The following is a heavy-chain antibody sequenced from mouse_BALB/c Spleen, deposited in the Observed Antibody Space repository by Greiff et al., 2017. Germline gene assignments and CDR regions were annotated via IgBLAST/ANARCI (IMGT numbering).Heavy chain of an antibody. CDR2: ISSGSSTI. V-gene: IGHV5-17*02. D-gene: IGHD2-14*01. CDR3: ARSYDDYYAMDY. J-gene: IGHJ4*01. CDR1: GFTFSSFG. Sequence: EVKVVESGGGLVQPGGSRKLSCAASGFTFSSFGMHWVRQAPEKGLEWVAYISSGSSTIYYADTVKGRFTISRDNPKNTLFLQMTSLRSEDTAMYYCARSYDDYYAMDYWGQGTSVTVSS.